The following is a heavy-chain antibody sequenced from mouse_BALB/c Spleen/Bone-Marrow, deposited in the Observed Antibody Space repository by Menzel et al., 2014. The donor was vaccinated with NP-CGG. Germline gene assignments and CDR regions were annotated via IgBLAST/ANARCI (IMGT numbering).Heavy chain of an antibody. CDR1: GYTFXSYW. D-gene: IGHD2-1*01. CDR3: ARFYYGNPTGYFDY. CDR2: ILPGSGST. J-gene: IGHJ2*01. Sequence: QVQLKQSGAELMKPGASMKISCKATGYTFXSYWIEWVKQRPGHGLEWIGEILPGSGSTNYNEQFKGKATFTADASSSTAYMELSSLTSEDSAVYYCARFYYGNPTGYFDYWGQGTTLTVS. V-gene: IGHV1-9*01.